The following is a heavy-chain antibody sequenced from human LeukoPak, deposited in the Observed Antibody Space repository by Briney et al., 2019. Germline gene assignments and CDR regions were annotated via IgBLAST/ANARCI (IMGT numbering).Heavy chain of an antibody. V-gene: IGHV5-51*01. J-gene: IGHJ4*02. CDR1: GYSFTSYW. CDR3: ARSVGYHDSSGYPFEY. Sequence: GESLKISCKGSGYSFTSYWIGWVRQMPGKGLEWMGIIYPGDPDTRYSPSFQGQVTISADKSISTAYLQWSSLKASDIAMYYCARSVGYHDSSGYPFEYWGQGTLVTVSS. D-gene: IGHD3-22*01. CDR2: IYPGDPDT.